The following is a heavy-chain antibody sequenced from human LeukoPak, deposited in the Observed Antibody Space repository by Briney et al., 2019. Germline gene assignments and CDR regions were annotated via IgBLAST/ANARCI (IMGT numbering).Heavy chain of an antibody. Sequence: ASVKVSCKASGYTFTSYDINWVRQATGQGLEWMGWMNPNSGNTGYAQKFQGRVTMTRNTSISTAYMELSSLRAEDTAVYYCARAHGDYVLYFDYWGQGTLVTVSS. CDR3: ARAHGDYVLYFDY. CDR2: MNPNSGNT. CDR1: GYTFTSYD. D-gene: IGHD4-17*01. J-gene: IGHJ4*02. V-gene: IGHV1-8*01.